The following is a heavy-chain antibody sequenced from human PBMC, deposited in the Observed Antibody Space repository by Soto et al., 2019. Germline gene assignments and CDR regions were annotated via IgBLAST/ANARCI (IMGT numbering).Heavy chain of an antibody. CDR2: ININRGDV. CDR3: ATDDMNRGRFDF. J-gene: IGHJ4*01. CDR1: GHSSTHNG. Sequence: GASVKVSFKASGHSSTHNGISWVRRAPGQGLEWMGWININRGDVNHAPKFQGRVTLTTDTSTTTAYMELRSLRLDDTAVYFCATDDMNRGRFDFWGHGTLVTVSS. V-gene: IGHV1-18*01.